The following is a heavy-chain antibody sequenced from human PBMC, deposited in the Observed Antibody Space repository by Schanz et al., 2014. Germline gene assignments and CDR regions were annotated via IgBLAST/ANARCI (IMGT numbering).Heavy chain of an antibody. CDR3: ARDYFGSGSHYVVDH. Sequence: QVQLVQSGTQVKKPGASVKVSCKASGYTFVSYSMHWVRQAPGQGLEWMGWISPYNGNTNYAPKVQGRVTVTTDTSTSTVYMELRSLTSDDTAVYFCARDYFGSGSHYVVDHWGQGTLXTVSS. V-gene: IGHV1-18*04. J-gene: IGHJ4*02. CDR1: GYTFVSYS. CDR2: ISPYNGNT. D-gene: IGHD3-10*01.